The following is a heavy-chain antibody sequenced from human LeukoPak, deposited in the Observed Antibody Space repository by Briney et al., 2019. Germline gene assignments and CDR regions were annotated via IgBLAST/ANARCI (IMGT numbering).Heavy chain of an antibody. CDR2: IHYTGAT. CDR1: GGSITGYY. V-gene: IGHV4-34*01. D-gene: IGHD3-9*01. J-gene: IGHJ4*02. CDR3: ARGNILTGYCFDF. Sequence: SETLSLTCAVYGGSITGYYWSWIRQTPGRGLEWVGEIHYTGATSYNPSLKSRAPISTDTSKNQFSLRLSPVTAADTAVYYCARGNILTGYCFDFWGQGALVTVSS.